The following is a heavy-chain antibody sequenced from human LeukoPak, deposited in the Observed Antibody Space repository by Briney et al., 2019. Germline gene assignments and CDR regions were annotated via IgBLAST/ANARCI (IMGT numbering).Heavy chain of an antibody. V-gene: IGHV3-21*01. D-gene: IGHD6-13*01. CDR1: GFSFSSYS. CDR3: ARDQGRAAAEGSDY. J-gene: IGHJ4*02. Sequence: GGSLRLSCAAAGFSFSSYSMNWVRQAPGKGLEWVSSISSSSSYIYYADSVKGRFTTSRDNVKNSLYLLMNSLRAEDTAVYYCARDQGRAAAEGSDYWGQGTLVTVSS. CDR2: ISSSSSYI.